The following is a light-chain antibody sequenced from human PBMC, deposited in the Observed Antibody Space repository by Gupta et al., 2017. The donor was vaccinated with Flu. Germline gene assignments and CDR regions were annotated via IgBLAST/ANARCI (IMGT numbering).Light chain of an antibody. CDR3: QSADSTGTYPNVV. Sequence: SYELTQAPSVSVSPGQTARITCSGDALPKHYTFWYQQKPGQAPVLVISKDSERPSGIPERFSGSSSGTTATLIISGVQAEDEADYYGQSADSTGTYPNVVFGGGTRLTVL. CDR1: ALPKHY. V-gene: IGLV3-25*03. J-gene: IGLJ2*01. CDR2: KDS.